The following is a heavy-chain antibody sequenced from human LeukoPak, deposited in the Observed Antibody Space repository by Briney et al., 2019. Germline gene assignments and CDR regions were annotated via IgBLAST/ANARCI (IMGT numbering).Heavy chain of an antibody. D-gene: IGHD3-10*01. V-gene: IGHV3-30-3*01. Sequence: GGSLRLSCAASGFTFSSYAMHWVRQAPGKGLEWVAVISYDGSNKYYADSVKGRFTISRDNSKNTLYLQMNSLRAEDTAVYYCARGARVRRFFDYWGQGTLVAVSS. CDR1: GFTFSSYA. CDR3: ARGARVRRFFDY. CDR2: ISYDGSNK. J-gene: IGHJ4*02.